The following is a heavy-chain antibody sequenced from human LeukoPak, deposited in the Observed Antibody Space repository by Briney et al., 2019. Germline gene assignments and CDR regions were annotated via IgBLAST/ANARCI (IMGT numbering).Heavy chain of an antibody. D-gene: IGHD5-12*01. Sequence: ASVKISCKASGYTFIRNHIHWVRQAPGQGLEWMGIISPSGGSTTYAQKFQGRVTMTRDTSTSTVYMELSSLRSEDTAVYYCARLHDYYWYFDLWGRGTLVTVSS. V-gene: IGHV1-46*01. CDR1: GYTFIRNH. CDR3: ARLHDYYWYFDL. CDR2: ISPSGGST. J-gene: IGHJ2*01.